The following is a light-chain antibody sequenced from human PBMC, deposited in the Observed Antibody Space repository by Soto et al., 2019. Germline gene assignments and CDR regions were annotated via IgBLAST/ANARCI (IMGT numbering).Light chain of an antibody. CDR2: EVS. V-gene: IGLV2-14*01. CDR1: SSDVGAYNY. Sequence: QSVLTQPASVSGSPGQSITISCTGTSSDVGAYNYVSWYQQHPGKAPKLMISEVSNRPSGVSNRFSGSKSANTASLTISGLQAEDEADYYCSSYTSSYTVVFGGGTKLTVL. J-gene: IGLJ2*01. CDR3: SSYTSSYTVV.